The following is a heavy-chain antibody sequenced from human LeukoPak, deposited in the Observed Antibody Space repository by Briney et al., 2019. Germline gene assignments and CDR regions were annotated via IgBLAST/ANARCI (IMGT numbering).Heavy chain of an antibody. Sequence: PSQTLSLTCTVSGDSISSGGYYWSWIRQHPGKGLEWIGYIYYSGSTYYNPSLKSRVTISVDTSKNQFSLKLSSVTAADTAVYYCARYDSSGYYYRSVDYWGQGTLVTVSS. CDR3: ARYDSSGYYYRSVDY. J-gene: IGHJ4*02. CDR2: IYYSGST. D-gene: IGHD3-22*01. V-gene: IGHV4-31*03. CDR1: GDSISSGGYY.